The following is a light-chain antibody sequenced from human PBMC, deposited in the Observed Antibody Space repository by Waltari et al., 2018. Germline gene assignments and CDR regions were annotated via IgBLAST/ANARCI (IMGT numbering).Light chain of an antibody. Sequence: DIVLTQSPATLSLSPGERATPSFRASQSVSSYLAWYQQKPGQTPRLLINGASNRATGIPARFSCSGSGTDFTLTISSLESEDFAVYYCHQRSNWPITFGQGTRLEIK. CDR3: HQRSNWPIT. V-gene: IGKV3-11*01. CDR1: QSVSSY. J-gene: IGKJ5*01. CDR2: GAS.